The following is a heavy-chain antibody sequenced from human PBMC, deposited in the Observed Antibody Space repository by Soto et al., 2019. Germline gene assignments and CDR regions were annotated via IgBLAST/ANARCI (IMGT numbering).Heavy chain of an antibody. D-gene: IGHD2-15*01. Sequence: EVQLLESGGGLVQPGGSLRLSCAASGVTFSNYAMNWVRQAPGKGLEWVSTISDTGGGTFYAASVRGRFTISRDNSNNTLYLQMHSLRADDTAVYFWAVGRRKTSGSNTWFDPWGRGNLVNVAA. J-gene: IGHJ5*02. CDR3: AVGRRKTSGSNTWFDP. CDR1: GVTFSNYA. V-gene: IGHV3-23*01. CDR2: ISDTGGGT.